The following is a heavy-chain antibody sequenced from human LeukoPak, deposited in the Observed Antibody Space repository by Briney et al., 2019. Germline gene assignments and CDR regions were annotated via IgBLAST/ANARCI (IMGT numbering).Heavy chain of an antibody. J-gene: IGHJ4*02. CDR2: ISGSGAGT. Sequence: GGSLRLSCAASGFTFSTYTMSWVRQAPGTGLEWVSAISGSGAGTYYTDSVKGRFTISRDNSNNTLFLQMNSLRAEDTAVYYCAQSGNFDWFDYWGQGTLVTVSS. CDR3: AQSGNFDWFDY. V-gene: IGHV3-23*01. D-gene: IGHD3-9*01. CDR1: GFTFSTYT.